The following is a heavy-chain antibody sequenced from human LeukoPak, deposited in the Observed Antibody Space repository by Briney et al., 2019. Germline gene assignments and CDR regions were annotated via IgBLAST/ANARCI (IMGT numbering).Heavy chain of an antibody. CDR3: ARAKQPGIPVPGTKRGHWFDP. J-gene: IGHJ5*02. D-gene: IGHD6-19*01. Sequence: ASVKVSCKASGYIFTAHYMHWVRQAPGQGLEWMGWIYPNSGATTYAQNFQGRVTMTRDTSISTAYMELTRLRSDDTAVYYCARAKQPGIPVPGTKRGHWFDPWGQGTLVTVSS. CDR1: GYIFTAHY. CDR2: IYPNSGAT. V-gene: IGHV1-2*02.